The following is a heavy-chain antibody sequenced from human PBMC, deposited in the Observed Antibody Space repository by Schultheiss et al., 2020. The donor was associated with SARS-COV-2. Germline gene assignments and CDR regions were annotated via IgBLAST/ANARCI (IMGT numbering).Heavy chain of an antibody. J-gene: IGHJ6*02. CDR1: GFTVSSNY. CDR3: ARDYYGMDV. CDR2: ISSSSSYI. Sequence: GGSLRLSCAASGFTVSSNYMSWVRQAPGKGLEWVSSISSSSSYIYYADSVKGRFTISRDNSKNTLYLQMNSLRAADTAVYYCARDYYGMDVWGQGTTVTVSS. V-gene: IGHV3-21*04.